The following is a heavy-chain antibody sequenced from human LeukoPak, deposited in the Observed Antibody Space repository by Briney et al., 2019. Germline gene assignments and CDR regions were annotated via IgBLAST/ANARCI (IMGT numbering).Heavy chain of an antibody. CDR3: ARDHYYGGNSGGLRY. D-gene: IGHD4-23*01. CDR1: GFTFDDYG. CDR2: INWNGGST. V-gene: IGHV3-20*04. Sequence: PGGSLRLSCAASGFTFDDYGMSWVRQAPGKGLEWVSGINWNGGSTGYADSVKGRFTISRDNAKNSLYLQMNSLRAKDTALYYCARDHYYGGNSGGLRYWGQGTLVTVSS. J-gene: IGHJ4*02.